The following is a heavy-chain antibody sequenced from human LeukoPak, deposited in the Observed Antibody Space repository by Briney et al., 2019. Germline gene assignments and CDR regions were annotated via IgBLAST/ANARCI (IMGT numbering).Heavy chain of an antibody. CDR2: IHHTGNT. Sequence: SETLSLTCTVSGSSITTYTHWGWIRPSPGKGLEWIASIHHTGNTYYNPSLESRVTISVDTSKNQFSLEVRSVTAADTAFYFCVNSKSNYEAVSWGPGTLVTVSS. V-gene: IGHV4-38-2*02. D-gene: IGHD3-22*01. CDR1: GSSITTYTH. J-gene: IGHJ5*02. CDR3: VNSKSNYEAVS.